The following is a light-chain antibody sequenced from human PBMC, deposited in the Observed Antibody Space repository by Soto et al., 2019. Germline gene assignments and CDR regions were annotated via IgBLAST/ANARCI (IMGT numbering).Light chain of an antibody. CDR1: SXDIGSYNR. V-gene: IGLV2-14*01. Sequence: QSALTQPASVSVSPGQSITISYTGSSXDIGSYNRVSWYQQHPGKDPKLIIYEVTDRPAGVSNRFSVSKCGKKASLTIPELVAEDGAEYYCSSYTTICTWGCVFGTGTKV. CDR2: EVT. J-gene: IGLJ1*01. CDR3: SSYTTICTWGCV.